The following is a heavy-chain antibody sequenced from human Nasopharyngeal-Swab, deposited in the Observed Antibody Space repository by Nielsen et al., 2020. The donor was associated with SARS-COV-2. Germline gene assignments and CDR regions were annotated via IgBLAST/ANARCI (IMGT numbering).Heavy chain of an antibody. CDR2: ISYDESNK. J-gene: IGHJ4*02. CDR1: GFIFSSYA. CDR3: ARAGGGYSYADY. D-gene: IGHD5-18*01. Sequence: GGSLRLSCAASGFIFSSYAMHWVRQAPGKGLEWVAVISYDESNKYCADSVKGRFTISRDNSKNTLYLQMNSLRAEDTAVYYCARAGGGYSYADYWGQGTLVTVSS. V-gene: IGHV3-30-3*01.